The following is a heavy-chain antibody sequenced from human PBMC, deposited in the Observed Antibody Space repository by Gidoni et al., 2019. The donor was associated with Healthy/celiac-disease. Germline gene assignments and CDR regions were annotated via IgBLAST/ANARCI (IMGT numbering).Heavy chain of an antibody. CDR2: IYYSGST. D-gene: IGHD3-16*02. V-gene: IGHV4-39*01. J-gene: IGHJ4*02. Sequence: QLQLQESGPGLVKPSETLSLTCTVSGGSISSSSYYWGWIRQPPGKGLEWIGSIYYSGSTYYNPSLKSRVTISLDTSKNQFSLKLSSVTAADTAVYYCARQTAGRVMITFGGVIVTHFDYWGQGTLVTVSS. CDR1: GGSISSSSYY. CDR3: ARQTAGRVMITFGGVIVTHFDY.